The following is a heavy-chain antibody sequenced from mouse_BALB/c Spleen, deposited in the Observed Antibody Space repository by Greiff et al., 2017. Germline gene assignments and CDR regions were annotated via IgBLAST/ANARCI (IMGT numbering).Heavy chain of an antibody. V-gene: IGHV14-3*02. CDR3: ARDDYDGGYYYAMDY. Sequence: EVQLQQSGAELVKPGASVKLSCTASGFNIKDTYMHWVKQRPEQGLEWIGRIDPANGNTKYDPKFQGKATITADTSSNTAYLQLSSLTSEDTAVYYCARDDYDGGYYYAMDYWGQGTSVTVSS. CDR2: IDPANGNT. D-gene: IGHD2-4*01. CDR1: GFNIKDTY. J-gene: IGHJ4*01.